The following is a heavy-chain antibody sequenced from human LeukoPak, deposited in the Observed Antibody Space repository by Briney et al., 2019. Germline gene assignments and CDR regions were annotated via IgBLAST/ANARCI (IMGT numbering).Heavy chain of an antibody. Sequence: PGGSLRLSCAASGFNFYDHAMHWVRQAPGKGLEWVSSISWNSDTKDYADSVKGRFTISRDNPKDSLYLQMNSLRAEDTAFYYCAKARQLHYYEYSGYYFDLWGQGTLVTVSS. CDR1: GFNFYDHA. D-gene: IGHD3-22*01. CDR2: ISWNSDTK. J-gene: IGHJ5*02. V-gene: IGHV3-9*01. CDR3: AKARQLHYYEYSGYYFDL.